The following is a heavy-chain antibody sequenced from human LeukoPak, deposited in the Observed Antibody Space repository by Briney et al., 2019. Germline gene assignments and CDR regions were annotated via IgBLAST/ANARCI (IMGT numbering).Heavy chain of an antibody. J-gene: IGHJ6*02. D-gene: IGHD6-19*01. CDR1: GGSISSSY. Sequence: SQTLSLTCTVSGGSISSSYWSCVRQPPGRGLEWIGYIDNRGSTNYTPSLKSRVTISLDTPKSQFSLKLSSVTAADTAVYYCARAPLYSGGSGWSIYYFYAMDVWGQGTTVTVSS. CDR3: ARAPLYSGGSGWSIYYFYAMDV. V-gene: IGHV4-59*01. CDR2: IDNRGST.